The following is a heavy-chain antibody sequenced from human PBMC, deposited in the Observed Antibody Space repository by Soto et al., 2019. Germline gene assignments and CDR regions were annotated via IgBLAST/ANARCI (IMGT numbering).Heavy chain of an antibody. CDR3: TTDPNCSSTSCYYYYGMDV. Sequence: GGSLRLSCAASGFTFSNAWMNWVRQAPGKGLEWVGRIKSKTDGGTTDYAAPVKGRFTISRDDSKNTLYLQMNSLKTEDTAVYYCTTDPNCSSTSCYYYYGMDVWGQGTTVTVSS. CDR2: IKSKTDGGTT. J-gene: IGHJ6*02. D-gene: IGHD2-2*01. CDR1: GFTFSNAW. V-gene: IGHV3-15*07.